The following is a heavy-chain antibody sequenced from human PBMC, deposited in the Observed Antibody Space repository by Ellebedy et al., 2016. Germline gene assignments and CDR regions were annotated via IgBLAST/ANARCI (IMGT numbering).Heavy chain of an antibody. V-gene: IGHV1-2*02. Sequence: ASVKVSCXTSGYPFIGYYIHWVRQAPGQGLEWMGWVNPDNGATNYAQKFQGRVTMTRDTSISTAYLDLSSLRPDDTAVYYCVRDRYCDGGSCSLSLGYWGQGTLLSVSS. CDR1: GYPFIGYY. CDR2: VNPDNGAT. CDR3: VRDRYCDGGSCSLSLGY. J-gene: IGHJ4*02. D-gene: IGHD2-15*01.